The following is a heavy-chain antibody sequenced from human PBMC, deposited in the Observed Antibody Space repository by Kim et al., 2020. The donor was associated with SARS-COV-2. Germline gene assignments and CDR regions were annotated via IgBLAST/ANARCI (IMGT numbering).Heavy chain of an antibody. CDR2: IYSSRSS. D-gene: IGHD2-2*01. CDR1: GGSFSNYY. V-gene: IGHV4-4*07. Sequence: SETLSLTCTVSGGSFSNYYWSWIRQPAGKGLEWIGGIYSSRSSNYNAAPKSGVSTSVDTTTNQSSLKLSTVTAADTAAYYCSTRGLHCSSARCDAAYI. J-gene: IGHJ3*02. CDR3: STRGLHCSSARCDAAYI.